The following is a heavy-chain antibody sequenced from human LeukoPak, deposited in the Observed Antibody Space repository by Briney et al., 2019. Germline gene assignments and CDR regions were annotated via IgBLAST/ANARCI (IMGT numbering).Heavy chain of an antibody. V-gene: IGHV3-48*01. CDR2: ISPSSSTI. J-gene: IGHJ4*02. CDR3: ARSSRSILGRDFDY. D-gene: IGHD7-27*01. CDR1: GSSFRSYS. Sequence: GGSLRLSCAASGSSFRSYSINWVRQAPGKGLEWVSYISPSSSTIYFADSVKGRFTISRDNAQNSLYLQMNSLRAEDTAVYYCARSSRSILGRDFDYWGQGTLVTVSS.